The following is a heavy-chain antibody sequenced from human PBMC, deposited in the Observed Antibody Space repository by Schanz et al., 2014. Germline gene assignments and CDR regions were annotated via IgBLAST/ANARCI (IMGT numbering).Heavy chain of an antibody. CDR2: ISGSSSTK. CDR1: GITFSGYS. CDR3: ARDYESDLYSPRHDAFDV. V-gene: IGHV3-48*01. Sequence: EVQLVESGGGLAQPGGSLRLSCAASGITFSGYSMNWVRQAPGKGLEWVSYISGSSSTKYYADSVKGRFTISRDNGKNSLYLKRNSGGAEDTAVYLCARDYESDLYSPRHDAFDVWGQGTVVTVSS. J-gene: IGHJ3*01. D-gene: IGHD2-8*01.